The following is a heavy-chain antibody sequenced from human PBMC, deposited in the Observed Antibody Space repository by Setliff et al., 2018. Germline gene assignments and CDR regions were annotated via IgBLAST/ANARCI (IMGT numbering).Heavy chain of an antibody. D-gene: IGHD1-26*01. Sequence: GGSLRLSCAASGFTFSNFAMGWVRQGPEKGLEWVSVITGDGGATYYIDSVKVRFTISRDNSENTLYLQMDSLRADDTAVYYCAKVHPTPYSIYALDIWGQGTMVTVSS. CDR1: GFTFSNFA. CDR2: ITGDGGAT. J-gene: IGHJ3*02. V-gene: IGHV3-23*01. CDR3: AKVHPTPYSIYALDI.